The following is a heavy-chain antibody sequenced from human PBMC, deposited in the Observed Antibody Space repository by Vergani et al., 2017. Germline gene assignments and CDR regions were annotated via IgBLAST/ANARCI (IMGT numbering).Heavy chain of an antibody. CDR1: GYTFTGYY. V-gene: IGHV1-2*02. CDR2: INPNSGGT. D-gene: IGHD2-2*02. CDR3: ASAALEYCSSTSYYNYYYYYMDV. Sequence: QVQLVQSGAEVKKPGASVKVSCKASGYTFTGYYMHWVRQAPGQGLEWMGWINPNSGGTNYAQKFQGRVTMTRDTSISTAYMELSRLRSDDTAVYYCASAALEYCSSTSYYNYYYYYMDVWGKGTTVTVSS. J-gene: IGHJ6*03.